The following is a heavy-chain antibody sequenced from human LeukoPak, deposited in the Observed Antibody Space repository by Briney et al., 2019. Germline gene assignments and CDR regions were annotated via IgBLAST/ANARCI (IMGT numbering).Heavy chain of an antibody. V-gene: IGHV3-23*01. CDR2: ISGSGGST. CDR1: GFTFSSYS. Sequence: GGSLRLSCAASGFTFSSYSMSWVRQAPGKGLEWVSGISGSGGSTYYADSVKGRFTISRDNSKNTLYLQMNSLRAEDTAVYYCAKHDGPIAAAGNYWGQGTLATVSS. J-gene: IGHJ4*02. CDR3: AKHDGPIAAAGNY. D-gene: IGHD6-13*01.